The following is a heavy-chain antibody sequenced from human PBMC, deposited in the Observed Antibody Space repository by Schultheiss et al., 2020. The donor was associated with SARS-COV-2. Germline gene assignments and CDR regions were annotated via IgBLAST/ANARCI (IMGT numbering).Heavy chain of an antibody. D-gene: IGHD3-10*01. Sequence: SETLSLTCAVYGGSFSGYYWSWIRQPPGKGLEWIGEINHSGSANYNPSLKSRVTISVDTSKNQFSLKLSSVTAADTAVYYCARAMVRGVIIGWGQGTLVTVAS. V-gene: IGHV4-34*01. CDR3: ARAMVRGVIIG. CDR1: GGSFSGYY. CDR2: INHSGSA. J-gene: IGHJ4*02.